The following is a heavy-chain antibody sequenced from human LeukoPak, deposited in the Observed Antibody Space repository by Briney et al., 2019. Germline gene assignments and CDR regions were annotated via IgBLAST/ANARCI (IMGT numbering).Heavy chain of an antibody. V-gene: IGHV3-74*01. D-gene: IGHD5-18*01. CDR3: ALGIQLWFFDY. Sequence: GGSLRLSCAASGFTFSSYWMHWVRQAPGKGLVWVSRINSDGSSTSYADSVKGRFTISRDNSKNTLYLQMNSLRAEDTAVYYCALGIQLWFFDYWGQGTLVTVSS. CDR1: GFTFSSYW. J-gene: IGHJ4*02. CDR2: INSDGSST.